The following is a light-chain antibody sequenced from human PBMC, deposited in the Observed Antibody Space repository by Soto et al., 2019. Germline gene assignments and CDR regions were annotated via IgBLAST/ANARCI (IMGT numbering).Light chain of an antibody. Sequence: VLTQSPATLSLSPGERASLSCRASLNVNSYLAWYQQKPGQAPRLLIYDASNRAAGIPARFSGSASGTDFTLTISSLQPEDFATYYCQQSYSTPRITFGQGTRLEI. CDR2: DAS. CDR3: QQSYSTPRIT. CDR1: LNVNSY. J-gene: IGKJ5*01. V-gene: IGKV3-11*01.